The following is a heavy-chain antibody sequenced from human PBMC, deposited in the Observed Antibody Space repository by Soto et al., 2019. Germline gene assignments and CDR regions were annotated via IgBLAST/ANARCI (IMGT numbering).Heavy chain of an antibody. CDR3: ARDPYCGGDCYYFDY. CDR1: GYTFSSYY. V-gene: IGHV1-46*03. CDR2: INPSGGGT. J-gene: IGHJ4*02. Sequence: ASVKVSCKTSGYTFSSYYLHWVRQAPGQGLEWMGFINPSGGGTSYAQKFRGKVSLTTDTSTTTVYMEMSSLRSEDTAMYYCARDPYCGGDCYYFDYWGQGTLVTV. D-gene: IGHD2-21*01.